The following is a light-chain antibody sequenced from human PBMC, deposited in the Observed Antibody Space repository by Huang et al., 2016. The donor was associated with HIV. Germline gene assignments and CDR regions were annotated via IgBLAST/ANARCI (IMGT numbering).Light chain of an antibody. CDR2: PAC. Sequence: VVLTQSPLYLSVTLGQPASISCRSSQSLIHSNGNTYLNWFQQRPGQSPRRLISPACRGACMVQGIISGGGSGADFLMNISRVDAEDAVDYYHLQGRHLFTFGGGTKVDIK. J-gene: IGKJ4*01. CDR1: QSLIHSNGNTY. V-gene: IGKV2-30*02. CDR3: LQGRHLFT.